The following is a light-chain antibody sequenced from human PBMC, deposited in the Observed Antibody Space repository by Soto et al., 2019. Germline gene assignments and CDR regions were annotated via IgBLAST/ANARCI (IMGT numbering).Light chain of an antibody. Sequence: IQLTQSPSSLSASVGDSVTITCRASQGISRYLSWYQQKPGRAPKLLISAASTLQSGVPARFSGSGCGTDFTLSITSLQPEDFATYYCQQLNTYPVTFGGGTKVDIK. V-gene: IGKV1-9*01. CDR2: AAS. CDR1: QGISRY. J-gene: IGKJ4*01. CDR3: QQLNTYPVT.